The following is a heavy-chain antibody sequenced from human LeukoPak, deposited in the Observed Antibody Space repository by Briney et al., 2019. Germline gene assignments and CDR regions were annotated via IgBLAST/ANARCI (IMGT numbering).Heavy chain of an antibody. CDR1: GFTFISYE. CDR3: ARLYWGSDRFLDY. D-gene: IGHD3-16*02. CDR2: SSGSSRTT. Sequence: PGGSLRLSCAASGFTFISYEMNWVRQAPGKGLEWVSHSSGSSRTTFYADSLKGIFTISRENAKNSLYMQMNSVRAEDTAVYYCARLYWGSDRFLDYWGQGTLVTVSS. J-gene: IGHJ4*02. V-gene: IGHV3-48*03.